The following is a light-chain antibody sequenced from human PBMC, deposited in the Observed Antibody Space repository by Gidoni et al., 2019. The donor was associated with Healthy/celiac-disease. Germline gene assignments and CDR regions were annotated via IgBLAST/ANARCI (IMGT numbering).Light chain of an antibody. J-gene: IGKJ2*01. V-gene: IGKV1-39*01. CDR3: QQSYSTPPYT. CDR1: QSISSY. Sequence: IQMTQSPSSLSASVGDRVTITSRASQSISSYLNWYQQKPGKAPKLLIYAASSLQSGVPSRFSGSGSGTDFTLTISSLQPEDFATYYCQQSYSTPPYTFXXXTKLEIK. CDR2: AAS.